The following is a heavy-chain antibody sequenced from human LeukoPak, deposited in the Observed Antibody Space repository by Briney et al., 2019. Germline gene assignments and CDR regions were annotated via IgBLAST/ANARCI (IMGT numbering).Heavy chain of an antibody. J-gene: IGHJ4*02. CDR2: INPNSGGT. CDR3: ARDLKIRGVISY. V-gene: IGHV1-2*02. Sequence: ASVKVSCKASGYTFSGYYMNWVRQAPGQGLEWMGWINPNSGGTNYAQKFQGRVTMTRDTSISTAYMELSRLRSDDTAVYYCARDLKIRGVISYWGQGTLVTVSS. D-gene: IGHD3-10*01. CDR1: GYTFSGYY.